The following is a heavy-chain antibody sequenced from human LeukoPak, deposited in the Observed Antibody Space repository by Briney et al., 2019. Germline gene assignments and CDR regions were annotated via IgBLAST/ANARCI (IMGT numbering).Heavy chain of an antibody. D-gene: IGHD1-26*01. CDR2: ISYDGSNK. V-gene: IGHV3-30*18. Sequence: PGGSLRLSCAASGFTFSSYGMHWVRQAPGKGLEWVAVISYDGSNKYYADSVKGRFTTSRDNSKNTLYLQMNSLRAEDTAVYYCAKGGGGSYLRFDYWGQGTLVTVSS. CDR1: GFTFSSYG. J-gene: IGHJ4*02. CDR3: AKGGGGSYLRFDY.